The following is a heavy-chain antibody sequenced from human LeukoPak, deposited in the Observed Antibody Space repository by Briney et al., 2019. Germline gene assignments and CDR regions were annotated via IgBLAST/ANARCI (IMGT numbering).Heavy chain of an antibody. Sequence: GSLRLSCAASGFTFSSYAMHWVRQAPGKGLEWVAVISYDGSNKYYAGSVKGRFTISRGNSKNTLYLQMNSLRAEDTAVYYCAREQGWELPEDYWGQGTLVTVSS. CDR3: AREQGWELPEDY. J-gene: IGHJ4*02. CDR1: GFTFSSYA. D-gene: IGHD1-26*01. CDR2: ISYDGSNK. V-gene: IGHV3-30-3*01.